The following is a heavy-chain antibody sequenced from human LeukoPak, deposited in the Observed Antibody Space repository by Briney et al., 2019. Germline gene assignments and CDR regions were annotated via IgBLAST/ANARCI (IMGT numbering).Heavy chain of an antibody. V-gene: IGHV4-59*01. CDR3: ARNVDDFWSGYFTY. D-gene: IGHD3-3*01. Sequence: SETLSLTCTVSGGSISSYYWSWIRQPPGKGLEWIGYIYYSGSTNYNPSLKSRVTISVDTSKNRFSLKLSSVTAADTAVYYCARNVDDFWSGYFTYWGQGTLVTVSS. J-gene: IGHJ4*02. CDR1: GGSISSYY. CDR2: IYYSGST.